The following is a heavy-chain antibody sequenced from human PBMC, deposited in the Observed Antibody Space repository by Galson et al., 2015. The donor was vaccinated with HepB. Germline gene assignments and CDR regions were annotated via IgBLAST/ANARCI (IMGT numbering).Heavy chain of an antibody. CDR1: GYTFAAYY. CDR3: ARGGHTNYLLFSTYYGIDV. CDR2: INPNSGGT. V-gene: IGHV1-2*06. Sequence: SVKVSCKASGYTFAAYYIHWVRQAPGQGLEWMGRINPNSGGTNYAQTFQGRVTMTRDTSISTAYMELSRLRSDDTAVYYCARGGHTNYLLFSTYYGIDVWGQGTTVTVSS. D-gene: IGHD4-11*01. J-gene: IGHJ6*02.